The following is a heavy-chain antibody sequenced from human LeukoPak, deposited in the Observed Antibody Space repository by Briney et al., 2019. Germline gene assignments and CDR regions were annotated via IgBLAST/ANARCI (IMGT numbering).Heavy chain of an antibody. Sequence: SVKVSCKASGGTFSSYAISWVRQAPGQGLEWMGGIIPIFGTANYAQKFQGRVTITADESTSTAYMELSSLRSEDTAVCYCARAGYCSGGSCYSPRGGYYYYGMDVWGQGTTVTVSS. D-gene: IGHD2-15*01. CDR2: IIPIFGTA. J-gene: IGHJ6*02. CDR1: GGTFSSYA. V-gene: IGHV1-69*13. CDR3: ARAGYCSGGSCYSPRGGYYYYGMDV.